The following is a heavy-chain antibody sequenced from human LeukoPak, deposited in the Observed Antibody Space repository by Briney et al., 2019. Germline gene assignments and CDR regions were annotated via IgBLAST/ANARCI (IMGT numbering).Heavy chain of an antibody. CDR2: VNLQGST. Sequence: SETLSLTCGVSGGSISNTNWWTWVRQPPGKGLEWIGEVNLQGSTNYNPSLKSRVTISVDTSKNQFSLKLSSVTAADTAVYYCARGTGWFSYWGQGTLVTVSS. CDR3: ARGTGWFSY. J-gene: IGHJ4*02. CDR1: GGSISNTNW. D-gene: IGHD6-19*01. V-gene: IGHV4-4*02.